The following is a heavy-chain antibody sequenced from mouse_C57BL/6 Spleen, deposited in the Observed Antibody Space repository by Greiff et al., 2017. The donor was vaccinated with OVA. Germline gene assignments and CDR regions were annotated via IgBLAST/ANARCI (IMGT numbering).Heavy chain of an antibody. CDR1: GFTFSSYA. V-gene: IGHV5-9-1*02. J-gene: IGHJ4*01. Sequence: EVQVVESGEGLVKPGGSLKLSCAASGFTFSSYAMSWVRQTPEKRLEWVAYISSGGDYIYYADTVKGRFTISRDNARNTLYLQMSRLKSEDTAMYYCTRFTTVVADYYAMDYWGQGTSVTVSS. CDR2: ISSGGDYI. CDR3: TRFTTVVADYYAMDY. D-gene: IGHD1-1*01.